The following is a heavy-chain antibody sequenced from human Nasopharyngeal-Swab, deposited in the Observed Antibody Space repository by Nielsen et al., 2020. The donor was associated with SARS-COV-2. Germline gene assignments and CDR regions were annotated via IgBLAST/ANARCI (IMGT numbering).Heavy chain of an antibody. V-gene: IGHV3-64D*09. Sequence: ETLSLTCSASGFTFSSYAMHWVRQAPGKGLEYVSAISSNGGSTYYADSVKGRFTISRDNSKNTLYLQMSSLRAEDTAVYYCVKDLIVVVPAAISDYWGQGTLVTVSS. J-gene: IGHJ4*02. CDR3: VKDLIVVVPAAISDY. CDR2: ISSNGGST. CDR1: GFTFSSYA. D-gene: IGHD2-2*02.